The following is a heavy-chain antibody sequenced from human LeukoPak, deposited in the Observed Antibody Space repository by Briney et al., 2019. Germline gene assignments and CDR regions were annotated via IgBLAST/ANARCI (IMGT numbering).Heavy chain of an antibody. V-gene: IGHV3-21*01. CDR3: ARSGCPGGSCYLRYSWLDL. J-gene: IGHJ5*02. D-gene: IGHD2-15*01. CDR2: ITTXXSYI. Sequence: GGSLRLSCAASGFTFSSYSMNWVRQAPGXXXXWVSSITTXXSYIYYADSVRGRFTISRDNAKNSLYLHMDSLRAEDTAVYYCARSGCPGGSCYLRYSWLDLWGRGTLVTVSS. CDR1: GFTFSSYS.